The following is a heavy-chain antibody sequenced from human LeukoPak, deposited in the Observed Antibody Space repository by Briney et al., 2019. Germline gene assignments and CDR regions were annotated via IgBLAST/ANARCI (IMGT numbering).Heavy chain of an antibody. V-gene: IGHV4-59*08. CDR1: GGSISSYY. CDR3: ARQYSSSWYLPSGWFDP. J-gene: IGHJ5*02. D-gene: IGHD6-13*01. Sequence: PSETLSLTCTVSGGSISSYYWSWIRQPPGKGLEWIGYIYYSGNTNYNPSLKSRVTISVDTSKNQFSLKLSSVTAADTAVYYCARQYSSSWYLPSGWFDPWGQGTLVTVSS. CDR2: IYYSGNT.